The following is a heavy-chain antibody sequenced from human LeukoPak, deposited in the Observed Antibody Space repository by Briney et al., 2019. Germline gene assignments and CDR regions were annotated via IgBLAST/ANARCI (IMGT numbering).Heavy chain of an antibody. V-gene: IGHV3-66*01. Sequence: GGSLRLSCAASGFTVSSNYMSWVRQAPGKGLEWVSFIYSGGSTYYADSVKGRFTISRDNSKNTLYLQKNSLRAEDTSVYYCARIDSTMVTSFDYWGQGTLVTVSS. D-gene: IGHD5-18*01. J-gene: IGHJ4*02. CDR2: IYSGGST. CDR3: ARIDSTMVTSFDY. CDR1: GFTVSSNY.